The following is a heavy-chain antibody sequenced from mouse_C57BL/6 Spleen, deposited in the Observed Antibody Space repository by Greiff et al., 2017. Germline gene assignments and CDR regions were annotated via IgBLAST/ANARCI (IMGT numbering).Heavy chain of an antibody. CDR3: ARRGYDNYAMYY. CDR2: IDPSDSYT. Sequence: QVQLQQPGAELVMPGASVKLSCKASGYTFTSYWMHWVKQRPGQGLEWIGEIDPSDSYTNYNQKFKGKSTLTVDKSSSTAYMQLSSLTSEDSAVYYCARRGYDNYAMYYWGQGTSVTVSS. D-gene: IGHD2-2*01. J-gene: IGHJ4*01. V-gene: IGHV1-69*01. CDR1: GYTFTSYW.